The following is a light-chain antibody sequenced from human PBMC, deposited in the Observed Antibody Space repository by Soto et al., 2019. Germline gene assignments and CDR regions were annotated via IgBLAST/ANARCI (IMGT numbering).Light chain of an antibody. CDR3: QQYGSSGT. CDR2: GVS. J-gene: IGKJ1*01. V-gene: IGKV3-20*01. Sequence: QTPATVSVTPRESVTLSCRASQLFSSNLAWYQHKPGQAPRLLIYGVSTTDTGIPDRLGGSGSGTVFTITISRLEPEDFAVYYCQQYGSSGTFGQGTKVDIK. CDR1: QLFSSN.